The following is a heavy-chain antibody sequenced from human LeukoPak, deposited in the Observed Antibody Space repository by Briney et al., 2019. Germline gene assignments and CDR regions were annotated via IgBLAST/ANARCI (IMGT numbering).Heavy chain of an antibody. CDR3: AREGAAAGSPTGRYFDY. D-gene: IGHD6-13*01. CDR2: ISSSGSTI. CDR1: GFTFSSYE. J-gene: IGHJ4*02. Sequence: GGSLRLSCAASGFTFSSYEMNWVRQAPGKGLEWVSYISSSGSTIYYADSVKGRFTISRDNAKNSLYLQMNSLRAEDTAVYYCAREGAAAGSPTGRYFDYWGQGTLVTVSS. V-gene: IGHV3-48*03.